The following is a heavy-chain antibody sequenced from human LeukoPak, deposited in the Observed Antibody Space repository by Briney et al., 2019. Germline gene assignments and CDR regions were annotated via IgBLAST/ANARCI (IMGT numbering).Heavy chain of an antibody. J-gene: IGHJ4*02. CDR3: ATSTYYYDSSGYKPFDY. D-gene: IGHD3-22*01. Sequence: GGSLRLSCAASGFTFSDYSMNWVRQAPGKGLEWVASISSSSPYIYYTDSVKGRFTISRDNAKNSLYLQMNSLRAEDTAVYYCATSTYYYDSSGYKPFDYWGQGTLVTVSS. CDR2: ISSSSPYI. V-gene: IGHV3-21*01. CDR1: GFTFSDYS.